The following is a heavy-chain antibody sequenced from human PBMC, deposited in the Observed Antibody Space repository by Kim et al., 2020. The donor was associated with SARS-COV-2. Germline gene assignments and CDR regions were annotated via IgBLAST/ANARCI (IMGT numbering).Heavy chain of an antibody. V-gene: IGHV3-53*01. J-gene: IGHJ4*02. CDR3: AIQAGGPLTF. CDR2: IYGGGST. Sequence: GGSLRLSCAASGFTVSNNYMTWVRQAPGRGPEWISIIYGGGSTFYADSVKGRFTISRDISKNTVYLQMNSLRVGDTATYYCAIQAGGPLTFRGQGPPVT. CDR1: GFTVSNNY. D-gene: IGHD2-15*01.